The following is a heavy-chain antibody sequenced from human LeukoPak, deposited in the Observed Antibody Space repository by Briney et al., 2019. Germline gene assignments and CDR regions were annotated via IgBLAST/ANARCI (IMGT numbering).Heavy chain of an antibody. CDR2: IYYSGST. V-gene: IGHV4-30-4*08. CDR1: GGSISSGDYY. J-gene: IGHJ4*02. CDR3: ARIPKRAYYYDSSGYYFDY. Sequence: SQTLSLTCTVSGGSISSGDYYWSWIRQPPGKGLEWIGYIYYSGSTYYNPSLKSRVTRSVDTSKNQFSLKLSSVTAADTALYYCARIPKRAYYYDSSGYYFDYWGQGTLVTVSS. D-gene: IGHD3-22*01.